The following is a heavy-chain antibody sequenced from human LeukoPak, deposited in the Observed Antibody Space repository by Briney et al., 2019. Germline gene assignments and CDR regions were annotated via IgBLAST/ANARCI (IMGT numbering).Heavy chain of an antibody. D-gene: IGHD4-11*01. J-gene: IGHJ4*02. CDR2: IWSDGTNK. V-gene: IGHV3-33*06. CDR1: GFTFSHYG. CDR3: AKDAQRGFDYSNSLEY. Sequence: PGRTLTLSCAASGFTFSHYGMHWVRQAPGKGLEGVADIWSDGTNKYYADSVKGRFTIYRDDSQNRVFLQMNSLRAEDTALYYCAKDAQRGFDYSNSLEYWGQGALVSVSS.